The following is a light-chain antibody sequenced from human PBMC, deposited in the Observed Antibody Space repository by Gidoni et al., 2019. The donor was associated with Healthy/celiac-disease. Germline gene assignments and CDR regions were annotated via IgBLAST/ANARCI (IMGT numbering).Light chain of an antibody. CDR2: WAS. CDR3: QQYYSTPLT. Sequence: DIVMTQSPDSLAVSLGERATINCKASQSVLYSSNNKSYLAWYQQKPGQPPKLLIYWASTRESGVPDRVSGSGSGTDFTLTISSLQAEDVAVYYCQQYYSTPLTFGPGTKVDIK. J-gene: IGKJ3*01. CDR1: QSVLYSSNNKSY. V-gene: IGKV4-1*01.